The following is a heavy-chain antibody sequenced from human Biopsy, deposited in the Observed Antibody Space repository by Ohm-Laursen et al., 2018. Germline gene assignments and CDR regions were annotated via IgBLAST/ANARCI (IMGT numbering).Heavy chain of an antibody. D-gene: IGHD1-26*01. CDR3: ARDSWWELLPNPTQPFDY. CDR1: GFTFSDHY. J-gene: IGHJ4*02. Sequence: SLRLSCAASGFTFSDHYMEWVRQAPGKGLEWVSVIYTGGTTHYADSVRGRFTISRDNSKNTLYLQMNSLRAEDTALYYCARDSWWELLPNPTQPFDYWGQGTLVTVSS. CDR2: IYTGGTT. V-gene: IGHV3-53*05.